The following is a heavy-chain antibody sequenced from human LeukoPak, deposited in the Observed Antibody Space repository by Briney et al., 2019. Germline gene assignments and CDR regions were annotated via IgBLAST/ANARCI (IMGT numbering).Heavy chain of an antibody. CDR3: ARDGYYYYSSGYYEKMYYFDY. V-gene: IGHV4-4*07. J-gene: IGHJ4*02. Sequence: SETLSLTCTVSGGSISSYYWSWIRQPAGKGLEWIGRINTSGSTNYNPSLKSRVTMSIDTSKNQFSQKLSSVTAADTAVYYCARDGYYYYSSGYYEKMYYFDYWGQGTLVTVSS. CDR2: INTSGST. D-gene: IGHD3-22*01. CDR1: GGSISSYY.